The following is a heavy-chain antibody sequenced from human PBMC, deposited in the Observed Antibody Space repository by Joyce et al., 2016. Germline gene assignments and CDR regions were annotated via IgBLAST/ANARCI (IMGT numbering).Heavy chain of an antibody. V-gene: IGHV3-30*18. CDR3: AKILTATYSSGWFLDY. D-gene: IGHD6-25*01. CDR2: ISNYGSYK. Sequence: QVQLVESGGGVVQPGRSLRLSCAASGLTLSNYGVHWVRQAPGKGREWVAVISNYGSYKYDADSVKGRFTISRDNSKNTVFLEMNSLRTEDTAVYYCAKILTATYSSGWFLDYWGQGTLVTVSS. CDR1: GLTLSNYG. J-gene: IGHJ4*02.